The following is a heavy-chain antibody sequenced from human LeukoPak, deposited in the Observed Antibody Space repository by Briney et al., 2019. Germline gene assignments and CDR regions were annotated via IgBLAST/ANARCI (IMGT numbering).Heavy chain of an antibody. CDR3: ARASPKIVGATNYFDY. Sequence: GGSLRLSCAASGFTFSSNWMHWVRQAPGKGLVWVSRINEDGSTTNYADSVKGRSTIFRDNAKNTLYLQMNSLRAEDTAVYYCARASPKIVGATNYFDYWGQGTLVTVSS. D-gene: IGHD1-26*01. CDR2: INEDGSTT. J-gene: IGHJ4*02. V-gene: IGHV3-74*01. CDR1: GFTFSSNW.